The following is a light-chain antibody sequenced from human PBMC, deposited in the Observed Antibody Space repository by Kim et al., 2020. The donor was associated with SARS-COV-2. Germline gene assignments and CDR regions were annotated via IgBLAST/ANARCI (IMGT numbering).Light chain of an antibody. Sequence: GDRVTITCRASQGISTFLAWYQQNPGKAPKLLIYGASTLENGVPSRFSGSGSGTEFTLTISSLHPEDFATYYCKHLDSYPYNFGQGTKL. CDR2: GAS. V-gene: IGKV1-9*01. CDR1: QGISTF. J-gene: IGKJ2*01. CDR3: KHLDSYPYN.